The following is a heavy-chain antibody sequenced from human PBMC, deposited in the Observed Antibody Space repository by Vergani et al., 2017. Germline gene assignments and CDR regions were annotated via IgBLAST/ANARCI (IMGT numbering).Heavy chain of an antibody. CDR1: GHTFTSYY. J-gene: IGHJ6*02. CDR2: INPSGGST. D-gene: IGHD2-2*01. V-gene: IGHV1-46*01. Sequence: QVQLVQSGAEVKKPGASVKVSCKASGHTFTSYYMHWVRQAPGQGLEWMGIINPSGGSTSYAQKFQGRVTMTRDTSTSTVYMELSSLRSEDTAVYYCARVDCSSTSCPYGMDVWGQGTTVTVSS. CDR3: ARVDCSSTSCPYGMDV.